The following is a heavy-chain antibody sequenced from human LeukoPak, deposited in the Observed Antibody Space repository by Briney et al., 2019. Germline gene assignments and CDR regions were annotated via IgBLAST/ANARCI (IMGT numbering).Heavy chain of an antibody. V-gene: IGHV3-21*01. J-gene: IGHJ4*02. CDR3: ARRGYYYDSSGYYLGGFDY. CDR2: ISSSSSYI. CDR1: GFTLSSYS. D-gene: IGHD3-22*01. Sequence: GGSLRLSCAASGFTLSSYSMNWVRQTPGKGLEWVSSISSSSSYIYYADSVKGRFTTSRDSAKKLLYLQMNSLEAEDTAGYYCARRGYYYDSSGYYLGGFDYWGQGTLVAVSS.